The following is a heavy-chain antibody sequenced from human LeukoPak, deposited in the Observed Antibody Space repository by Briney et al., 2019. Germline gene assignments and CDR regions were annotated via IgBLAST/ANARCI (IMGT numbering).Heavy chain of an antibody. Sequence: PGGSLRLSCAASGFTFGSYAMYWVRQAPGKGLEWVSGISGSGGSTFYADSVKGRFTISRDNSENTVYLQMNSLRAEDTAVYYCAKAGQLVAPYFDYWGQGTLVTVSS. CDR1: GFTFGSYA. J-gene: IGHJ4*02. V-gene: IGHV3-23*01. CDR2: ISGSGGST. CDR3: AKAGQLVAPYFDY. D-gene: IGHD6-6*01.